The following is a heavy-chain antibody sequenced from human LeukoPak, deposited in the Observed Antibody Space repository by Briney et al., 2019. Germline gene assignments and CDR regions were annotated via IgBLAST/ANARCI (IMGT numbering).Heavy chain of an antibody. Sequence: PSETLSLTCSVSGGSISSSGYQWGWIRQPPGKGLEWIGSIYDSGSTYYNPSLKSRVTISIDTSKNQFSLKLSSVTAADTAVYYCARGVATISSILDYWGQGTLVTVSS. V-gene: IGHV4-39*01. CDR1: GGSISSSGYQ. CDR2: IYDSGST. D-gene: IGHD5-12*01. CDR3: ARGVATISSILDY. J-gene: IGHJ4*02.